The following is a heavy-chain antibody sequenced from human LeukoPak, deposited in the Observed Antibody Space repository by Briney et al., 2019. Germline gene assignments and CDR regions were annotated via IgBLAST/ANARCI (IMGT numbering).Heavy chain of an antibody. Sequence: GRSLRLSCAASGFTFSTFGMHCARQAAGKGLEWLTFIPYDGSDKYYADCMEGRFTISRDNSKNTLYLQINNMRTEDTAVYYCAREALEWSPPDIWGQGTTVTVSS. CDR3: AREALEWSPPDI. V-gene: IGHV3-30*19. J-gene: IGHJ3*02. CDR1: GFTFSTFG. CDR2: IPYDGSDK. D-gene: IGHD3-3*01.